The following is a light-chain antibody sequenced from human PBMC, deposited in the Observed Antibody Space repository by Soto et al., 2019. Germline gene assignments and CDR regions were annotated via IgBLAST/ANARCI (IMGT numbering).Light chain of an antibody. J-gene: IGKJ1*01. CDR2: GAS. CDR3: QLYGSSPPRT. V-gene: IGKV3-20*01. CDR1: QSVSSSY. Sequence: EIVLTQSPGTLSLSPGERATLSCRASQSVSSSYLGWYQQKPGQAPRLLIYGASSRATGIPDMFSGSGSGTDFTLTIARLEPEDFAVYYCQLYGSSPPRTFGQGTKVESK.